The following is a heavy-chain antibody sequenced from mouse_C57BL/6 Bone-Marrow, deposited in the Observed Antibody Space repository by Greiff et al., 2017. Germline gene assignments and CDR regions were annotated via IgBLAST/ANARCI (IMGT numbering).Heavy chain of an antibody. CDR1: GFTFNTYA. CDR2: IRSKSSNYAT. D-gene: IGHD1-1*02. Sequence: EVQGVESGGGLVQPKGSLKLSCAASGFTFNTYAMHWVRQAPGKGFEWVARIRSKSSNYATYYADSVKDRFTISRDDSQSMLYLQMNNLKTADTAMYYCVSPRYYGGFGYAMDYGGRGTAVTVSA. J-gene: IGHJ4*01. CDR3: VSPRYYGGFGYAMDY. V-gene: IGHV10-3*01.